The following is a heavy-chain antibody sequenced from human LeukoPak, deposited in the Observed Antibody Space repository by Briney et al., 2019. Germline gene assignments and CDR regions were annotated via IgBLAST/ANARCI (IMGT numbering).Heavy chain of an antibody. J-gene: IGHJ6*03. CDR2: MNPNSGNT. V-gene: IGHV1-8*03. CDR3: ARDPLRFGERYYYYMDV. Sequence: GASVKVSCKASGYTFTSYDINWVRQATGQGLEWMGWMNPNSGNTGYAQKFQGRVTITADESTSTAYMELSSLRSEDTAVYYCARDPLRFGERYYYYMDVWGKGTTVTISS. D-gene: IGHD3-10*01. CDR1: GYTFTSYD.